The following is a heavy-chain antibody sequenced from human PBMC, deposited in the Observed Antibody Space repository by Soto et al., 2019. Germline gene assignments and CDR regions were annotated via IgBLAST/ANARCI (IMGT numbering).Heavy chain of an antibody. D-gene: IGHD5-18*01. Sequence: QVQLVQSETEVKKPGASVKVSCKASGYTFTHYGITWVRQAPGQGLEWMGWISAYNGNTKYAQSLQGRVTMTTDTSTSTAYMELRSLRSDDTAVYYCARDESGNSYGFDYWGQGTLVTVSS. CDR2: ISAYNGNT. CDR3: ARDESGNSYGFDY. CDR1: GYTFTHYG. V-gene: IGHV1-18*01. J-gene: IGHJ4*02.